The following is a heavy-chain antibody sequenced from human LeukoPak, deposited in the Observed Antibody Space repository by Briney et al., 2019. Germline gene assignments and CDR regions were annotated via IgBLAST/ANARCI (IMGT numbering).Heavy chain of an antibody. V-gene: IGHV4-34*01. J-gene: IGHJ3*02. D-gene: IGHD1-26*01. CDR3: ARLERELLVAFDI. CDR1: GGSFSGYY. CDR2: INHSGST. Sequence: SETLSLTCAVYGGSFSGYYWSWIRQPPGKGLEWIGEINHSGSTNYNPSLKSRVTISVDTSKNQFSLKLSSVTAADTAVYYCARLERELLVAFDIWGQGTMVTVSS.